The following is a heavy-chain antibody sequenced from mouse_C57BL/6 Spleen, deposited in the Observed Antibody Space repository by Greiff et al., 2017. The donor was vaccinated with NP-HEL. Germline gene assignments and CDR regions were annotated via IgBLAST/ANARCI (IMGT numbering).Heavy chain of an antibody. Sequence: QVQLQQSGAELVKPGASVKISCKASGYAFSSYWMNWVKQRPGKGLEWIGQIYPGDGDTNYNGKFRGKATLTAAKSSSTAYMQRSSLTSEDSAVYFCARDAYYVLAYLGQGTLVTVSA. J-gene: IGHJ3*01. CDR3: ARDAYYVLAY. CDR1: GYAFSSYW. CDR2: IYPGDGDT. V-gene: IGHV1-80*01. D-gene: IGHD2-3*01.